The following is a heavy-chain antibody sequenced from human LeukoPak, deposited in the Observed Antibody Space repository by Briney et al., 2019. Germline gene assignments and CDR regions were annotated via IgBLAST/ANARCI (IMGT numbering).Heavy chain of an antibody. Sequence: SETLSLTCTVSGGSVSSGSYYWSWIRQPPGKGLEWIGYIYYSGSTNYNPSLKSRVTVSVDTSKNQFSLKLSSVTAADTAVYYCARVTVGASWFDYWGQGTLVTVSS. CDR1: GGSVSSGSYY. CDR2: IYYSGST. CDR3: ARVTVGASWFDY. J-gene: IGHJ4*02. V-gene: IGHV4-61*01. D-gene: IGHD1-26*01.